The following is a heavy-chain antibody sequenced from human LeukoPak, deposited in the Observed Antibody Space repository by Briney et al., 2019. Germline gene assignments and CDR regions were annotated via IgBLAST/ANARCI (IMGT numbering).Heavy chain of an antibody. CDR3: ARDVWFDP. V-gene: IGHV4-34*01. CDR2: INHSGST. CDR1: GGSFSGYY. J-gene: IGHJ5*02. Sequence: SETLSLTCAVYGGSFSGYYWSWIRQPPGKGLEWIGEINHSGSTNYNPSLKSRVTISVDTSKNRFSLKLSSVTAADTAVYYCARDVWFDPWGQGTLVTVSS.